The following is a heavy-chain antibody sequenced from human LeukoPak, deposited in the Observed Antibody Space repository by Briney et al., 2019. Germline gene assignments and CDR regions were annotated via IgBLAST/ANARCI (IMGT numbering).Heavy chain of an antibody. V-gene: IGHV3-21*01. CDR3: ARAPYSSSTGGY. CDR1: GFTFSRYS. Sequence: GGSLRLSCAASGFTFSRYSMNWVRQAPGKGLEWVSSISSSSSYIYYADSVKGRFTISRDNAKNSLYLQMNSLRAEDTAVYYCARAPYSSSTGGYWGQGTLVTVSS. D-gene: IGHD6-6*01. CDR2: ISSSSSYI. J-gene: IGHJ4*02.